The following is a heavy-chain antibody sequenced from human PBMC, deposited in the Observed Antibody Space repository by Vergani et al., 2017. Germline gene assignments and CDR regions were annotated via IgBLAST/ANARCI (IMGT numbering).Heavy chain of an antibody. CDR1: GGSFSGYY. CDR3: ARGQRAAAAPADYYYMDV. CDR2: INHSGST. V-gene: IGHV4-34*01. J-gene: IGHJ6*03. D-gene: IGHD6-13*01. Sequence: QVQLQQWGAGLLKPSETLSLTCAVYGGSFSGYYWSWIRQPPGKGLAWIGEINHSGSTNYNPSLKSRVTISVDTSKSQFSLKLSSVTAADTAVYYCARGQRAAAAPADYYYMDVWGKGTTVTVSS.